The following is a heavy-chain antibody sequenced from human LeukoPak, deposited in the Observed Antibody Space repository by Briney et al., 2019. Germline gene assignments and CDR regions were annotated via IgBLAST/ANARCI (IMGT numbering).Heavy chain of an antibody. Sequence: ASVKVSCKASGYTFTSYGISWVRQAPGQGLEWMGWISAYNGNTNYAQKLQGRVTMTTDTSTSTAYMELRSLRSDDTAEYYCARDRLLWFGESEYGMDVWGQGTTVTVSS. CDR2: ISAYNGNT. J-gene: IGHJ6*02. CDR3: ARDRLLWFGESEYGMDV. CDR1: GYTFTSYG. D-gene: IGHD3-10*01. V-gene: IGHV1-18*01.